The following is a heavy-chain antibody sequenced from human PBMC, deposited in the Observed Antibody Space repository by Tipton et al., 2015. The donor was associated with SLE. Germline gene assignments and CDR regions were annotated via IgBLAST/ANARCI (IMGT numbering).Heavy chain of an antibody. CDR3: AKSNIAVF. J-gene: IGHJ4*02. V-gene: IGHV3-23*01. CDR2: ISGSGDST. D-gene: IGHD6-19*01. CDR1: GFTFSSYA. Sequence: SLRLSCAASGFTFSSYAMSWVRQAPGKGLEWVSVISGSGDSTHYADSVKGRFTVSGDNSKNTLYLQMNGLRVEDTAVYYCAKSNIAVFWGQGTLVTVSS.